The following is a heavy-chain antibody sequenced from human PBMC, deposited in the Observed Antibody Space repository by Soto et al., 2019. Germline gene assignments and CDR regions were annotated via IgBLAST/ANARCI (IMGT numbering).Heavy chain of an antibody. J-gene: IGHJ4*02. V-gene: IGHV1-69*02. CDR2: IIPMFGIA. CDR1: GGTSSSAS. Sequence: QVQLVQSGAEVKKPGSSVKVSCKASGGTSSSASISWLRQAPGQGLEWMGRIIPMFGIAKYPQKFQVRVTITADSSSDTGYMALSSLRSDDTAVYFCARGTPVPTYFFDSWGQGTLLTVSS. CDR3: ARGTPVPTYFFDS. D-gene: IGHD4-17*01.